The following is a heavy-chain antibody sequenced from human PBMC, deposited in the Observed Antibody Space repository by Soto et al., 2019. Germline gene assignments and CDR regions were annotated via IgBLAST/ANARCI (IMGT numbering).Heavy chain of an antibody. CDR3: AYDSSGYVAFDI. Sequence: ASVKVSCKASGYTFTSYGISWVRQAPGQGLEWMGWISAYNGNTNYAQKLQGRVTMTTDTSTSTAYMELRSLRSDDTAVYYCAYDSSGYVAFDIWGKGTMVTVSS. CDR2: ISAYNGNT. J-gene: IGHJ3*02. V-gene: IGHV1-18*01. CDR1: GYTFTSYG. D-gene: IGHD3-22*01.